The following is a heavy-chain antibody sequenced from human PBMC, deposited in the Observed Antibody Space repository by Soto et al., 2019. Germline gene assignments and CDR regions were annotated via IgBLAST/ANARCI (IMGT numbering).Heavy chain of an antibody. V-gene: IGHV3-23*01. CDR1: GFICSSYD. CDR3: AKATATGAGALDI. CDR2: ILVGGST. Sequence: PGGSLRLSCAVSGFICSSYDMSWVRQAPGKGLEWVSTILVGGSTHYEDSVKGRFTISRDTSKNTVYLQMNSLTAGDTAVYYCAKATATGAGALDIYGQGTKVTVSS. J-gene: IGHJ3*02. D-gene: IGHD2-8*02.